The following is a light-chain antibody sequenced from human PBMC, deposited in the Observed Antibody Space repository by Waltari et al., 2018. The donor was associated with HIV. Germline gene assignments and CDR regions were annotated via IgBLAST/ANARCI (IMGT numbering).Light chain of an antibody. CDR1: QSLLHSNGFKY. CDR3: MQALQTPWT. J-gene: IGKJ1*01. V-gene: IGKV2-28*01. Sequence: DIVMTQSPLSLPVTPGEPASISCRSSQSLLHSNGFKYLDWYLQKPGQSPQLLIYLGSNRASGVPDRCSGSGSGTDFTLTISRVEAEDVGVYYCMQALQTPWTFGQGTKVEIK. CDR2: LGS.